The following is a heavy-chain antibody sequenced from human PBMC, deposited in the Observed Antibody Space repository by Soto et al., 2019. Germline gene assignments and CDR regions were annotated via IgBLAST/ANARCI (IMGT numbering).Heavy chain of an antibody. D-gene: IGHD3-3*01. V-gene: IGHV1-2*04. CDR1: GYTFTGFY. CDR2: INPNSGGT. J-gene: IGHJ6*02. Sequence: ASVEVCSKAAGYTFTGFYFHWVRQDPGQGLEWMGWINPNSGGTKYEQKFQGWVTMTRDTSISTAYMVLSRLRSQDTVVYYCARGADRGFSEWLLGRARSYYYYYGMDVWGQGTTVTVSS. CDR3: ARGADRGFSEWLLGRARSYYYYYGMDV.